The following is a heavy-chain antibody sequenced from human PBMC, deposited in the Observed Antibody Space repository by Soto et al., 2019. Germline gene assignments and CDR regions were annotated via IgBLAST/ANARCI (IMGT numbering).Heavy chain of an antibody. CDR3: ARASSSTSPRQHYYMDV. D-gene: IGHD2-2*01. Sequence: PSETLSLTCAVYGGSFSGYYWSWVRPPPGKGLEWIGEINHSGSTNYNPSLKSRVTISVDTSKNQFSLKLSSVTAADTAVYYCARASSSTSPRQHYYMDVWGKGTTVTVSS. CDR2: INHSGST. V-gene: IGHV4-34*01. CDR1: GGSFSGYY. J-gene: IGHJ6*03.